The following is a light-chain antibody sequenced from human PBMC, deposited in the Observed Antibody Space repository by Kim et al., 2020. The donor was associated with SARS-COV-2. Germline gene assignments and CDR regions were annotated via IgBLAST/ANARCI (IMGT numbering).Light chain of an antibody. CDR1: SSDVGGYNY. CDR2: DVS. V-gene: IGLV2-11*01. J-gene: IGLJ3*02. Sequence: QSALTQPRSVSGSPGQSVTISCTGTSSDVGGYNYVSWYQQHPGKAPKLMIYDVSKRPSGTPDRFSGSKSGNTASLTISGLQAEDEADYYCCSNAGTYTWVFGGGTQLTVL. CDR3: CSNAGTYTWV.